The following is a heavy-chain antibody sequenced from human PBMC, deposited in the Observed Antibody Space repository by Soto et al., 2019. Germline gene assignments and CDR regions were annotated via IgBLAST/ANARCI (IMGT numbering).Heavy chain of an antibody. CDR3: ARAGLAPFDY. Sequence: QVQLVESGGGVVQPGGTLRLSCAASGFIFNNYGMQWVRQAPGRGLEWVAVIAYDGSLKYYVDSVKGRFTISRDNSKNTLYLQINSLRAEDTAVYYCARAGLAPFDYWGQGTLVTVSS. J-gene: IGHJ4*02. D-gene: IGHD6-19*01. V-gene: IGHV3-30*03. CDR1: GFIFNNYG. CDR2: IAYDGSLK.